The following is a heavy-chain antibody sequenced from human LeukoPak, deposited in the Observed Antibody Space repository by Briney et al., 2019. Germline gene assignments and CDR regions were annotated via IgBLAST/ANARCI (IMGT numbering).Heavy chain of an antibody. V-gene: IGHV1-2*02. Sequence: GAPVNVSSTASGYTFTPYYMHWVRQAPGQGLEWMGWINPNSGGTNYAQKFQGRVTMTTDTSISTAYMELSRLRSDDTAVYYCARDKGGVGSPSNWFDPWGQGTLVTVSS. J-gene: IGHJ5*02. CDR2: INPNSGGT. D-gene: IGHD2-15*01. CDR1: GYTFTPYY. CDR3: ARDKGGVGSPSNWFDP.